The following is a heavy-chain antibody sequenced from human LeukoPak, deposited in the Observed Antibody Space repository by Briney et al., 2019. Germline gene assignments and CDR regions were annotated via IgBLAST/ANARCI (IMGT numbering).Heavy chain of an antibody. Sequence: GGSLRLSCAASGFAFSSYAMHWVRQAPGKGLEWVAVISYDGSNKYYADSVKGRFTISRDNSRNTLHLQMNSLRAEDTAVYSCAKASLRYFDWFSDYWGQGTLVTVSS. J-gene: IGHJ4*02. CDR1: GFAFSSYA. CDR3: AKASLRYFDWFSDY. V-gene: IGHV3-30*18. CDR2: ISYDGSNK. D-gene: IGHD3-9*01.